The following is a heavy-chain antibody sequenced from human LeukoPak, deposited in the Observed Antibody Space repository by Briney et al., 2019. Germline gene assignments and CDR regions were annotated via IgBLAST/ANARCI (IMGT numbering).Heavy chain of an antibody. CDR2: LTDIGSTT. J-gene: IGHJ4*02. CDR3: AKGIAPNSGILDY. CDR1: GFTLSNYG. D-gene: IGHD1-26*01. Sequence: GGSLRLSCAASGFTLSNYGMTWVRQAPGKGLEWVSTLTDIGSTTYYADSVKGRFTISRDTSTNTLYLQMNSLRAEDTAIYFCAKGIAPNSGILDYWGQGTLVTFSS. V-gene: IGHV3-23*01.